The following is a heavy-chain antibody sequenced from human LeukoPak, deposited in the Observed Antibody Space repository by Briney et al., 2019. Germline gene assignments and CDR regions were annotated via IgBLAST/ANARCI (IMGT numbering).Heavy chain of an antibody. CDR3: ARARAPGWFGDSDYCYMDV. CDR1: GFTFSSYW. V-gene: IGHV3-7*01. CDR2: IKQDGSEK. Sequence: GGSLRLSCAASGFTFSSYWMSWVRQAPGKGLDRVANIKQDGSEKYYVDSVQGRFTISRDNAKNSLYLQMNSLRAEDTAVYYCARARAPGWFGDSDYCYMDVWGKGTTVTVSS. J-gene: IGHJ6*03. D-gene: IGHD3-10*01.